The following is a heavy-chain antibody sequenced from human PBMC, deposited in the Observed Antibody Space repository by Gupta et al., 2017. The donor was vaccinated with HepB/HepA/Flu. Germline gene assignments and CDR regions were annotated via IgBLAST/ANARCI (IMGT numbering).Heavy chain of an antibody. V-gene: IGHV3-23*01. D-gene: IGHD3/OR15-3a*01. CDR1: GFSFPGNA. CDR2: ISGDGSQT. J-gene: IGHJ4*02. Sequence: EVRLLESGGGLVQPGGSLRLSCVASGFSFPGNAMSWVRQGPGRGLEWVATISGDGSQTYYAESVKGRFAISRDVSTNTLYVAMSSLRAEDTARYYCVKLTALWTGFQVDYWGQGTVVSVSS. CDR3: VKLTALWTGFQVDY.